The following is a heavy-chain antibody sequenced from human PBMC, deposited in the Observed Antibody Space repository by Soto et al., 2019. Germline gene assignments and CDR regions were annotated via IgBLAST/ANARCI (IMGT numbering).Heavy chain of an antibody. CDR2: IKSKTDGGTT. D-gene: IGHD6-13*01. CDR3: TSRIAAAGLFDY. Sequence: GGSLRLSCAASGFTFSNAWMSWVRQAPGKGLEWVGRIKSKTDGGTTDYAATVKGRFTISKDDSKNTLYLQMNSLKTEDTAVYYCTSRIAAAGLFDYWGQGTLVAVSS. V-gene: IGHV3-15*01. CDR1: GFTFSNAW. J-gene: IGHJ4*02.